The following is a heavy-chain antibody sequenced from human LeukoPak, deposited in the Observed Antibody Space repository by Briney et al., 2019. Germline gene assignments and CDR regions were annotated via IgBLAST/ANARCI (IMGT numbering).Heavy chain of an antibody. D-gene: IGHD6-19*01. CDR3: AGYSSGWSSGGDY. V-gene: IGHV4-39*01. CDR2: IYYRGTT. J-gene: IGHJ4*02. Sequence: PSESLSLTCTVSGGSISSLTYYWGWIRQPRGRGLDWSASIYYRGTTYDSPSLKSRVTIPVNSSNNQFPVRLASVTAADTAVYFCAGYSSGWSSGGDYWGQGTLVTVSS. CDR1: GGSISSLTYY.